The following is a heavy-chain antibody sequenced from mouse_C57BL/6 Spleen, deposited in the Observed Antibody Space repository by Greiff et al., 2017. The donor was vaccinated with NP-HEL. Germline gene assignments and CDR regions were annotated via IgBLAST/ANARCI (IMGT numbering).Heavy chain of an antibody. Sequence: QVQLQQSDAELVKPGASVKISCKVSGYTFTDHTIHWMKQRPEQGLEWIGYIYPRDGSTKYNEKFKGKATLTADKSSSTAYMQLNSLTSEDSAVYFCARGRYYYGSSYCAMDYWGQGTSVTVSS. CDR2: IYPRDGST. CDR1: GYTFTDHT. J-gene: IGHJ4*01. D-gene: IGHD1-1*01. V-gene: IGHV1-78*01. CDR3: ARGRYYYGSSYCAMDY.